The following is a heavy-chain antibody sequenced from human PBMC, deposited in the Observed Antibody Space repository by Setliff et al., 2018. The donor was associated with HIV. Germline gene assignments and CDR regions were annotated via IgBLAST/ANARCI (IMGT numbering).Heavy chain of an antibody. J-gene: IGHJ3*01. CDR1: GDSFKSGYY. CDR3: ARAKTTGSFFDKIHAAVNV. D-gene: IGHD4-17*01. Sequence: SETLSLTCAAFGDSFKSGYYWGWVRQPPRKTLQWLGSVFYRGGAYYNPSLKTRLTMSLDTSKNQFSLNLTSVTAADTAVYFCARAKTTGSFFDKIHAAVNVWGPGTLVTV. V-gene: IGHV4-38-2*01. CDR2: VFYRGGA.